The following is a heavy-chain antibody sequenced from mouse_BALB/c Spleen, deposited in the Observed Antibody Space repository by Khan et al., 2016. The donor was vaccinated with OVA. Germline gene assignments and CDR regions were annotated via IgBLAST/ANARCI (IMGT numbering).Heavy chain of an antibody. CDR2: ISSGGST. J-gene: IGHJ1*01. CDR3: SRGDYHGRGYFDV. Sequence: EVELVESGGGLVKPGGSLKLSCAASGFTFSIYAMSWVRQTPEKRLEWVACISSGGSTYYPDSVKGRFTISRDNARNILYLQMSSLRSEDTAMYYCSRGDYHGRGYFDVWGAGTTVTVSS. CDR1: GFTFSIYA. V-gene: IGHV5-6-5*01. D-gene: IGHD1-2*01.